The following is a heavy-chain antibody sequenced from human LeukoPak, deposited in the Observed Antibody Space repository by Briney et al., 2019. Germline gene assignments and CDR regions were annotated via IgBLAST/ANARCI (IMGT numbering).Heavy chain of an antibody. CDR2: ISSSGSTI. J-gene: IGHJ6*03. Sequence: GGSLRLSCAASGFTFSSYAMSWVRQAPGKGLEWVSYISSSGSTIYYADSVKGRFTISRDNAKNSLYLQMNSLRAEDTAVYYCARVRTTVIYYYYYYMDVWGKGTTVTISS. V-gene: IGHV3-48*03. CDR1: GFTFSSYA. CDR3: ARVRTTVIYYYYYYMDV. D-gene: IGHD4-11*01.